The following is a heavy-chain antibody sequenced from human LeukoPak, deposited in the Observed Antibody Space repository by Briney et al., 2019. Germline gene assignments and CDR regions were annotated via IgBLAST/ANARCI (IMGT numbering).Heavy chain of an antibody. CDR3: AKDMSAAVAAAGYFDY. Sequence: PGGSLRLSCAASGFTFDDYAMHWVRQAPGKGLEWVSGISWNSGSIGYADFVKGRFTISRDNAKNSLYLQMNSLRAEDTALYYCAKDMSAAVAAAGYFDYWGQGTLVTVSS. V-gene: IGHV3-9*01. CDR2: ISWNSGSI. J-gene: IGHJ4*02. D-gene: IGHD6-13*01. CDR1: GFTFDDYA.